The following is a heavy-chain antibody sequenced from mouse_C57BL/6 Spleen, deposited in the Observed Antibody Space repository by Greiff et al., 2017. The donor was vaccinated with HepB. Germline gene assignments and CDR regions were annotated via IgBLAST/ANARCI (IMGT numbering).Heavy chain of an antibody. V-gene: IGHV2-6-1*01. CDR3: ARHGGLRHAMDY. Sequence: QVQLKESGPGLVAPSQSLSITCTVSGFSLTSYGVHWVRQPPGKGLEWLVVIWSDGSTTYNSALKSRLSISKDNSKSQVFLKMNSLQTDDTAVYYCARHGGLRHAMDYWGQGTSVTVSS. CDR1: GFSLTSYG. CDR2: IWSDGST. D-gene: IGHD2-4*01. J-gene: IGHJ4*01.